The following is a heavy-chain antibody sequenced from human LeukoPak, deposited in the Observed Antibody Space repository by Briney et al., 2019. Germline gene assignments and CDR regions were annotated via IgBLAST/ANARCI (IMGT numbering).Heavy chain of an antibody. CDR1: GYTFTSYG. V-gene: IGHV1-18*01. CDR2: ISAYNGNT. D-gene: IGHD3-22*01. J-gene: IGHJ4*02. CDR3: AREGVTMIVVAETGPDY. Sequence: GASVKVSCKASGYTFTSYGISWVRQAPGQGLEWMGWISAYNGNTNYAQKLQGRVTMTTDTSTGTAYMELRSLRSDDTAVYYCAREGVTMIVVAETGPDYWGQGTLVTVSS.